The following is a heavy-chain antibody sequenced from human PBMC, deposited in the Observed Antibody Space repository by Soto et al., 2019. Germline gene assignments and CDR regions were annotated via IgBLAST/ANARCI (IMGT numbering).Heavy chain of an antibody. J-gene: IGHJ4*02. CDR3: AKGPTYYYDSSGRGPLDY. CDR2: ISYDGSNK. Sequence: QVQLVESGGGVVQPGRSLTLSCAASGFTFSSYGMHWVRQAPGKGLEWVAVISYDGSNKYYADSVKGRFTISRDNSKNTLYLQMNSLRAEDTAVYYCAKGPTYYYDSSGRGPLDYWGQGTLVTVSS. D-gene: IGHD3-22*01. V-gene: IGHV3-30*18. CDR1: GFTFSSYG.